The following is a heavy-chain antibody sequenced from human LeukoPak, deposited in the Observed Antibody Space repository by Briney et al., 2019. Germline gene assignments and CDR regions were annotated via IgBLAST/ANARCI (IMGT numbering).Heavy chain of an antibody. J-gene: IGHJ4*02. CDR1: GYRFTNFW. Sequence: GESLKISCKGSGYRFTNFWIGWVRQMPGKGLEYMGIIYPGDSDTRYSPSFQGQVTISADKSISTAYLHWSSLKASDTAIYYCARLDYSSSPSDYWGQGTLVTVSS. CDR2: IYPGDSDT. D-gene: IGHD6-6*01. V-gene: IGHV5-51*01. CDR3: ARLDYSSSPSDY.